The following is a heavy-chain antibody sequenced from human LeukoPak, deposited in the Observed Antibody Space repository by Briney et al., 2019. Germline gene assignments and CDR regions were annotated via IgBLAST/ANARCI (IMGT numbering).Heavy chain of an antibody. D-gene: IGHD3-10*01. Sequence: GGSLRLSCAASGFTFSSYGMHWVRQAPGKGLEWVAFIRYDGSKKYYADSVKGRFTISRDNSKNTLYLQMNSLRAEDTAVYYCASTILWFGELLPLDYWGQGTLVTVSS. CDR2: IRYDGSKK. J-gene: IGHJ4*02. CDR3: ASTILWFGELLPLDY. CDR1: GFTFSSYG. V-gene: IGHV3-30*02.